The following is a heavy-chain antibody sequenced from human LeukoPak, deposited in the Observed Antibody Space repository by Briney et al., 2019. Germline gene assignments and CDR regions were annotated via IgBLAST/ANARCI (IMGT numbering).Heavy chain of an antibody. J-gene: IGHJ4*02. Sequence: GASVKVSCKASGYTFSSYYMHWVRQAPGQGLEWMGWISVHNGNTNYAQKFQGRVTMTTDTSTSTAHMELRSLRSDDTAVYYCARQGYSGHSQGAADYWGQGTLVTVSS. V-gene: IGHV1-18*04. D-gene: IGHD4-23*01. CDR3: ARQGYSGHSQGAADY. CDR2: ISVHNGNT. CDR1: GYTFSSYY.